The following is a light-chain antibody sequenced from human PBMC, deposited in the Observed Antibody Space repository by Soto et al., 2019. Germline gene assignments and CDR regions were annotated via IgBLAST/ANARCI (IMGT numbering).Light chain of an antibody. CDR1: QSVSSY. J-gene: IGKJ3*01. CDR2: DAS. Sequence: EIVLTQSPATLSLSPGERATLSCRASQSVSSYLAWYQQKPGQAPRLLLYDASNRATAIPARFSGSGSGTSFTRTISSLEPDDFAVYYWQQCCNGPFTFGPGTKVDIK. CDR3: QQCCNGPFT. V-gene: IGKV3-11*01.